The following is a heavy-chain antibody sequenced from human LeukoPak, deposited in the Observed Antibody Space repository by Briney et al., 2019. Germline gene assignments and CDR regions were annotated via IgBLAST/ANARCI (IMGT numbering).Heavy chain of an antibody. CDR3: ARRAGYTGSWYEY. Sequence: AETLSLTCTVSGGSITNYYWNWIRQPPGKGLEWIGYMDYSGSTNNNPSLKSRVTISVDTAKNQLSLKLSSVTAAATAVYYCARRAGYTGSWYEYWGQGTLVTVSS. D-gene: IGHD6-13*01. V-gene: IGHV4-59*01. J-gene: IGHJ4*02. CDR2: MDYSGST. CDR1: GGSITNYY.